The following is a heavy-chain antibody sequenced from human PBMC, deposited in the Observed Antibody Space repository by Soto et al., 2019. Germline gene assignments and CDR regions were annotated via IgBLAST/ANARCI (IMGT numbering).Heavy chain of an antibody. V-gene: IGHV3-30*18. CDR1: GFTFSDYA. D-gene: IGHD6-19*01. CDR3: AKGVRQWLVTSDVSY. Sequence: VPLVESGGGVVQPGRSLRLSCAASGFTFSDYAMHWVRQAPGKGLEWVAVVSHDGRNTHYADSVKGRFTISRDSSENTVALEMTSLRAEDTAVYYCAKGVRQWLVTSDVSYCGPGALVTVSS. J-gene: IGHJ4*02. CDR2: VSHDGRNT.